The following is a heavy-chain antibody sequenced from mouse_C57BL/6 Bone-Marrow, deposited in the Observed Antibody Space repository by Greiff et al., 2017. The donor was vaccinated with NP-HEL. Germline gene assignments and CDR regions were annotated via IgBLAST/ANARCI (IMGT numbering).Heavy chain of an antibody. Sequence: EVQLQQSGPELVKPGASVKISCKASGYTFTDYYMNWVKQSHGKSLEWIGDINPNNGGTSYNQKFKGKATLTVDKSSSTAYMELRSLTSEDSAVYYCARVGTPYYYAMDYWGQGTSVTVSS. CDR2: INPNNGGT. V-gene: IGHV1-26*01. CDR3: ARVGTPYYYAMDY. D-gene: IGHD2-14*01. J-gene: IGHJ4*01. CDR1: GYTFTDYY.